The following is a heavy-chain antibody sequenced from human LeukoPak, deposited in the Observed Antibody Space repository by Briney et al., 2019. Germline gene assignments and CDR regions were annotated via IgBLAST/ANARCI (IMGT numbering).Heavy chain of an antibody. CDR1: EYTFTSYD. V-gene: IGHV1-8*01. D-gene: IGHD6-19*01. CDR2: MNPSSGST. Sequence: ASVKVSCKGSEYTFTSYDINWERQGTGQGLEWMGWMNPSSGSTGYAQKFQGRVTMTRDTSISTAYMELSSLRSEDTAVYFCARDPPLKDGFIAVADYWGQGTLVTVSS. J-gene: IGHJ4*02. CDR3: ARDPPLKDGFIAVADY.